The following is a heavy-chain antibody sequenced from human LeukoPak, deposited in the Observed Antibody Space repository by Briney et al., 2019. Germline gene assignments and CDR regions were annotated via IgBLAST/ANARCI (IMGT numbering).Heavy chain of an antibody. V-gene: IGHV4-39*01. J-gene: IGHJ3*02. Sequence: SETLSLTCTVSGGSISSSSYYWGWIRQPPGKGLERIGSIYYSGSTYYNPSLKSRVTISVDTSKNQFSLKLSSVTAADTAVYYCARRPYGDDAFDIWGQGTMVTVSS. CDR3: ARRPYGDDAFDI. CDR1: GGSISSSSYY. D-gene: IGHD3-10*01. CDR2: IYYSGST.